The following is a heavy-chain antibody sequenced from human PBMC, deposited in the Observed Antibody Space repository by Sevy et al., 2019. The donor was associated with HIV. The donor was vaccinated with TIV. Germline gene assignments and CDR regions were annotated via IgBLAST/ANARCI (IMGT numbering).Heavy chain of an antibody. D-gene: IGHD3-3*01. CDR1: GFIFSNYG. V-gene: IGHV3-30*18. CDR2: ISFDGRNN. J-gene: IGHJ6*02. Sequence: GGSLRLSCAASGFIFSNYGMEWVRQAPGKGLEWVAVISFDGRNNYYADSVKGRFTISRDNSKNTVSLQMNSLRTEDTALYYCAKLVESLFMPNYYYGMDVWGQGTTVTVSS. CDR3: AKLVESLFMPNYYYGMDV.